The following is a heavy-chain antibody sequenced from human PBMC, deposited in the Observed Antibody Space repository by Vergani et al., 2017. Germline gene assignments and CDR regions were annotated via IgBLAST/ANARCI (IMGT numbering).Heavy chain of an antibody. CDR3: TRHVQCDDGSCLQFDH. D-gene: IGHD5-24*01. CDR2: INPIDSKI. J-gene: IGHJ4*02. Sequence: EVMLVQSGAEVKKPGVSLKISCKYSESIYIRNEIAWVRQTTGKGLQWMGNINPIDSKIANSLSFQGDAIMSLDTSITTAYLQWRSLKASDTAIFYCTRHVQCDDGSCLQFDHWGQGTQVTVSS. V-gene: IGHV5-51*01. CDR1: ESIYIRNE.